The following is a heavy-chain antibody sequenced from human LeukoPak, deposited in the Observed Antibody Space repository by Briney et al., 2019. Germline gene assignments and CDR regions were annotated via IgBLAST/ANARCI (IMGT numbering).Heavy chain of an antibody. CDR2: ISSSSSYI. CDR1: GFTFSSYS. V-gene: IGHV3-21*01. D-gene: IGHD2-2*01. CDR3: ARGPYCSSTSCSNRGFDY. J-gene: IGHJ4*02. Sequence: GGSLRLSCAASGFTFSSYSMNWVRQAPGKGLEWVSSISSSSSYIYYADSVKGRFTISRDNAKNSLYLQMNSLRAEDTAAYYCARGPYCSSTSCSNRGFDYWGQGTLVTVSS.